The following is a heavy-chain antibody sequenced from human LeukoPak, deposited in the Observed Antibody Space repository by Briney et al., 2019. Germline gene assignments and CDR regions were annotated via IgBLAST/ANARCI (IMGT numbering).Heavy chain of an antibody. CDR3: ASRVKLYCSGGSCYSGWFDP. V-gene: IGHV4-34*01. J-gene: IGHJ5*02. D-gene: IGHD2-15*01. CDR2: INHSGST. CDR1: GGSFSGYY. Sequence: SETLSLTCAVYGGSFSGYYWSWIRQPPGKGLEWIGEINHSGSTNYNPSLKSRVTISVETSKNQFSLKLSSVTAADTAVYYCASRVKLYCSGGSCYSGWFDPGGQGTLVTVSA.